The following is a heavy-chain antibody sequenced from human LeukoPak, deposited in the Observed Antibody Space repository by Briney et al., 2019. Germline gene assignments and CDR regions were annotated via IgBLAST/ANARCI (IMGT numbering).Heavy chain of an antibody. J-gene: IGHJ4*02. CDR2: ISGGST. Sequence: GGSLRLSCAASGFTVSSNEMSWVRQAPGKGLEWVSSISGGSTYYADSRKGRFTISRDNSKNTLHLQMNSLRAEDTAVYYCAKDQGYSYGLGFDYWGQGTLVTVSS. CDR3: AKDQGYSYGLGFDY. CDR1: GFTVSSNE. D-gene: IGHD5-18*01. V-gene: IGHV3-38-3*01.